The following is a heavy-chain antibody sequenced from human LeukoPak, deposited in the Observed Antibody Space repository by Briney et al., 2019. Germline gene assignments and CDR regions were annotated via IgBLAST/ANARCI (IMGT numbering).Heavy chain of an antibody. Sequence: SETLSLTCAVYGGSFSGYYWSWIRQPPGKGLEWIGEINYSGSTNYNPSLKSRVTISVDTSKNQFSLKLSSVTAADTAVYYCARGFKLPMARLDAFDIWGQGTMVTVSS. CDR1: GGSFSGYY. CDR3: ARGFKLPMARLDAFDI. CDR2: INYSGST. D-gene: IGHD1-26*01. J-gene: IGHJ3*02. V-gene: IGHV4-34*01.